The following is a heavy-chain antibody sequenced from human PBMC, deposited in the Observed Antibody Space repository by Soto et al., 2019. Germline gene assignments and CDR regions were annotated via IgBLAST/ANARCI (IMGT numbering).Heavy chain of an antibody. CDR2: ISGSGGST. CDR3: ARRGSGSYYDY. J-gene: IGHJ4*02. D-gene: IGHD1-26*01. Sequence: EVQLLESGGGLVQPGGSLRLSCVASGFTFSSYAMRWVRQAPGKGLEWVSAISGSGGSTYYADSVKGRFTIFRDNSKNTLYLQMNSLRAEDTAVYYCARRGSGSYYDYWGQGTLVTVSS. V-gene: IGHV3-23*01. CDR1: GFTFSSYA.